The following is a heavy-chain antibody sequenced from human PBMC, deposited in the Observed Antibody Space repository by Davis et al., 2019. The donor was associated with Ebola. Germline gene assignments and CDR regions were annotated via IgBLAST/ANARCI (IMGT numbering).Heavy chain of an antibody. J-gene: IGHJ4*02. D-gene: IGHD3-10*01. CDR3: AKGYGPASYYDY. CDR1: GFTLSSYS. Sequence: GESLKISCVASGFTLSSYSMTWVRQAPGKRLEWVSSISSNDGSTYYADSLRGRFTISRDNAKSSLYLQMNSLRAEDTALYYCAKGYGPASYYDYWGQGVLVTVSS. V-gene: IGHV3-21*04. CDR2: ISSNDGST.